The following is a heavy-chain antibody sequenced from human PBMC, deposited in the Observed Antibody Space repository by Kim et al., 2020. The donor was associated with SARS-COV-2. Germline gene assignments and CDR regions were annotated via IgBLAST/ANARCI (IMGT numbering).Heavy chain of an antibody. CDR3: AKDQGGGGYPDY. CDR2: ISYDGSNK. D-gene: IGHD3-16*01. V-gene: IGHV3-30*18. J-gene: IGHJ4*02. Sequence: GGSLRLSCAASGFTFSSYGMHWVRQAPGKGLEWVAVISYDGSNKYYADSVKGRFTISRDNSKNTLYLQMNSLRAEDTAVYYCAKDQGGGGYPDYWGQGTL. CDR1: GFTFSSYG.